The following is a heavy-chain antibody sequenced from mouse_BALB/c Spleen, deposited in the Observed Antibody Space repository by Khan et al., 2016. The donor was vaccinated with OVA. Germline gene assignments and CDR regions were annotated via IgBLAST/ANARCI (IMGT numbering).Heavy chain of an antibody. V-gene: IGHV2-6-7*01. CDR2: IWGDGST. J-gene: IGHJ4*01. CDR3: AKGYYGKYKGGMDY. Sequence: QVQLKESGPGLVAPSQSLSITCTVSGFSLTGYGVNWVRQPPGKGLEWLGMIWGDGSTDYNSALKSRLSISKDNSKSQVFLKMNSLQTDDTAMYYLAKGYYGKYKGGMDYWGQGTSVTVSS. CDR1: GFSLTGYG. D-gene: IGHD2-1*01.